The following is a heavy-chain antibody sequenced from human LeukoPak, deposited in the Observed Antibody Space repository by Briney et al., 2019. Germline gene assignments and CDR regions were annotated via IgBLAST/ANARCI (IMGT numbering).Heavy chain of an antibody. V-gene: IGHV1-69*13. CDR3: ARIFSGWASFGY. CDR2: IIPIFGTA. CDR1: GGTFSSYA. J-gene: IGHJ4*02. Sequence: SVKVSCKASGGTFSSYAISWVRQAPGQGLEWMGGIIPIFGTANYAQKFQGRVTITADESTSTAYMELSSLRSEDTAVYYCARIFSGWASFGYWGQGTLVTVSS. D-gene: IGHD6-19*01.